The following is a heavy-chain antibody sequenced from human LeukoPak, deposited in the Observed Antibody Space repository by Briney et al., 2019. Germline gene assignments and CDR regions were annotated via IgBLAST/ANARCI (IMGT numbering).Heavy chain of an antibody. J-gene: IGHJ4*02. V-gene: IGHV1-2*02. Sequence: ASVKVSCKASGDTFSGYYMHWIRQAPGQGLEWMGLITPNSGHKIYAQKFQGRVTMTRDTSISTAYMELSRLRSDDTAVYYCARAAYCGGDCYYYFEYWGQGTLVTVSS. D-gene: IGHD2-21*02. CDR2: ITPNSGHK. CDR1: GDTFSGYY. CDR3: ARAAYCGGDCYYYFEY.